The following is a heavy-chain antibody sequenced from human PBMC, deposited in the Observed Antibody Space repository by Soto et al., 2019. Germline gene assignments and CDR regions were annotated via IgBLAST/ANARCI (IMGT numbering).Heavy chain of an antibody. V-gene: IGHV1-8*01. D-gene: IGHD3-3*01. Sequence: ASVKVSCKASGYTFTSYDINWVRQATGQGLEWMGWMNPNSGNTGYAQKFQGRVTMTRNTSISTAYMELSSLRSEDTAVYYCARVGAASHDFWSGYYQTEYYYYYYMDVWGKGTTVTVSS. CDR1: GYTFTSYD. CDR3: ARVGAASHDFWSGYYQTEYYYYYYMDV. J-gene: IGHJ6*03. CDR2: MNPNSGNT.